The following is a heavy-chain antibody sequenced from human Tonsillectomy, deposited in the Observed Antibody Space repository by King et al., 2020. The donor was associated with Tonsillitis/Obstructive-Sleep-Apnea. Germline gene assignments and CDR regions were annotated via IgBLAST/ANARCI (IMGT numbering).Heavy chain of an antibody. CDR1: GYTFKSYG. J-gene: IGHJ5*02. V-gene: IGHV1-18*01. CDR3: ARARGVAGKFWFDH. CDR2: ISGFSGDT. Sequence: QMQLVQSGAEVKKPGASVKVSCQASGYTFKSYGIIWVRQAPGQGLEWMGWISGFSGDTKYAQKFQGRVTMTTDTSTSTAYMELRSLRSDDTAVYYCARARGVAGKFWFDHWGQGSLVTVSS. D-gene: IGHD6-19*01.